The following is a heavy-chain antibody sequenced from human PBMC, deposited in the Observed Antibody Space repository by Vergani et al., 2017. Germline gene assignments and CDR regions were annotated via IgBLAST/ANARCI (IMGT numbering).Heavy chain of an antibody. V-gene: IGHV4-59*01. CDR3: GRVADLYGLGSRLLDL. D-gene: IGHD3-10*01. Sequence: QVRLQESGPGLVKPSETLSLTCSVSGGSMSGYYWSWIRQPPGKELEWIGYMYHSGSTNYNPSLETRDTISGDTSKNQFSLKLNSVTAADTAVYYCGRVADLYGLGSRLLDLWGQGILVTVSS. CDR2: MYHSGST. J-gene: IGHJ5*02. CDR1: GGSMSGYY.